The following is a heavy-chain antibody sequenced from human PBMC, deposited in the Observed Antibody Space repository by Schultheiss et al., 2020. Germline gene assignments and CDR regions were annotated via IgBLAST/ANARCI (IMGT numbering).Heavy chain of an antibody. J-gene: IGHJ5*02. CDR3: ARGWRVVRGVTTKNWFDP. V-gene: IGHV4-34*01. CDR1: GGSFSAYY. Sequence: SETLSLTCAVYGGSFSAYYWSWIRQSPGKGLEWIGEINHSGSTNYNPSLKSRVTISVDTSKNQFSLKLSSVTAADTAVYYCARGWRVVRGVTTKNWFDPWGQGTLVTVSS. D-gene: IGHD3-10*01. CDR2: INHSGST.